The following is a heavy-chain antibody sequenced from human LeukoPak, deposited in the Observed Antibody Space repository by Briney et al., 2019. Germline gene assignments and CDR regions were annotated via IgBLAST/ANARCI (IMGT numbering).Heavy chain of an antibody. CDR3: AKFETRGNTDFDY. CDR2: ISGSSTYI. J-gene: IGHJ4*02. Sequence: GGSLRLSCAASELSFSSYSMNWVRQAPGKGLEWVSSISGSSTYIFYADSVKGRFTISRDDARNSLYLQMNSLRAEDTAVYYCAKFETRGNTDFDYWGQGTLVTVSS. CDR1: ELSFSSYS. V-gene: IGHV3-21*01. D-gene: IGHD2/OR15-2a*01.